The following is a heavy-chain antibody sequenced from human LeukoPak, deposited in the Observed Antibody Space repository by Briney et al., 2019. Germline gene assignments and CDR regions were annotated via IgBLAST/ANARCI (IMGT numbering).Heavy chain of an antibody. V-gene: IGHV4-39*07. CDR3: ARDPQDIVVVPAEGI. CDR1: GGSISSSSYY. J-gene: IGHJ3*02. D-gene: IGHD2-2*01. Sequence: SETLSLTCTVSGGSISSSSYYWGWIRQPPGKGLEWIGSIFYSGSTSYNPSLKSRVTISVDRSKNQFSLKLSSVTAADTAVYYCARDPQDIVVVPAEGIWGQGTMVTVSS. CDR2: IFYSGST.